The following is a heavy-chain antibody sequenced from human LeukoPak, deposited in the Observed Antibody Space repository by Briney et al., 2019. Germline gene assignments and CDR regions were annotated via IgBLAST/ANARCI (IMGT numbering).Heavy chain of an antibody. CDR3: ARTGSLRGNFDY. V-gene: IGHV1-2*02. J-gene: IGHJ4*02. Sequence: ASVKVSCKASGYTFTGYYMHWVRQAPGQGLDWMGWINPNSGDTNYAQKFQGRVTMTRDTSISTAYMGLSRLRSDDTAVYYCARTGSLRGNFDYWGQGTLVTVSS. CDR2: INPNSGDT. D-gene: IGHD3-10*01. CDR1: GYTFTGYY.